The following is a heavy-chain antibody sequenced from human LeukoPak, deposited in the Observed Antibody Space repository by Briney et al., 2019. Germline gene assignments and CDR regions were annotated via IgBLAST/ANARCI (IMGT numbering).Heavy chain of an antibody. D-gene: IGHD5-12*01. CDR2: IYYSGST. Sequence: SETLSLTCTVSGGSISSSSYYWGWIRQPPGKGLEWIGSIYYSGSTNYNPSLKSRVTISVDKSKNQFSLKLSSVTAADTAVYYCARAVATNYYYYYGMDVWGQGTTVTVSS. CDR1: GGSISSSSYY. CDR3: ARAVATNYYYYYGMDV. J-gene: IGHJ6*02. V-gene: IGHV4-39*07.